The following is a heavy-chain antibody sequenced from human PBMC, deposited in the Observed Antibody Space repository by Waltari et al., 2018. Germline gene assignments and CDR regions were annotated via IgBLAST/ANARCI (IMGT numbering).Heavy chain of an antibody. CDR2: IYSGGST. D-gene: IGHD2-15*01. Sequence: EVQLLESGGGLVQPGGSLRLSCAASGFTFSSYAMSWVRQAPGKGLEWVSVIYSGGSTYYADSVKGRFTISRDNSKNTLYLQMNSLRAEDTAVYYCARDPCSGGSCPLSWGQGTLVTVSS. CDR1: GFTFSSYA. J-gene: IGHJ5*02. V-gene: IGHV3-23*03. CDR3: ARDPCSGGSCPLS.